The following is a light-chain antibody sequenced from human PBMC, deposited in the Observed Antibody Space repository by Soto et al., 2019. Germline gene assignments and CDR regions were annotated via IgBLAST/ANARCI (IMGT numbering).Light chain of an antibody. V-gene: IGKV4-1*01. Sequence: IVMTQSPDSLAVSLGERAPINCKASHTSLYNSNNEDCLAWSKQKPGQPPKRXSDWASPRESGVPDRVSGSGSGTDFTRTISSRQAADVEVEDCQQYYTTPITFGGGTKVDIK. CDR3: QQYYTTPIT. CDR1: HTSLYNSNNEDC. J-gene: IGKJ4*01. CDR2: WAS.